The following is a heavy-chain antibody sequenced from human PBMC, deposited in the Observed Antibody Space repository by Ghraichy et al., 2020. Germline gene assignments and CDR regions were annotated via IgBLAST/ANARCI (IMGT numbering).Heavy chain of an antibody. V-gene: IGHV3-7*03. CDR1: GFTFSSYW. CDR2: IKQDGSEK. J-gene: IGHJ4*02. Sequence: GESLNISCAASGFTFSSYWMSWVRQAPGKGLEWVANIKQDGSEKYYVDSVKGRFTISRDNAKNSLYLQMNSLRAEDTAVYYCARDDSSGYYYYFDYWGQGTLVTVSS. D-gene: IGHD3-22*01. CDR3: ARDDSSGYYYYFDY.